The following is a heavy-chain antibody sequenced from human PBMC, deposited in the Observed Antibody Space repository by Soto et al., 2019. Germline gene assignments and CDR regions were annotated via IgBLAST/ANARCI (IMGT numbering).Heavy chain of an antibody. CDR3: ARVKTDSSSYEGDYYMDV. CDR1: GDIFSNYT. J-gene: IGHJ6*03. Sequence: QVQLVQSGAEVKKPGSSVRVSCKASGDIFSNYTISWVRQAPGQGLEWMGRIIPILDVANYPLRFQRRVTITADKSTSTVYMEPSSLRSEDTAIYYCARVKTDSSSYEGDYYMDVWCKGTTVSVSS. D-gene: IGHD3-3*01. V-gene: IGHV1-69*02. CDR2: IIPILDVA.